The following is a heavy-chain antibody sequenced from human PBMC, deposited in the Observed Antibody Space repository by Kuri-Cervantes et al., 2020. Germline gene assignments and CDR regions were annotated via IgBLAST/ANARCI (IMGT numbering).Heavy chain of an antibody. J-gene: IGHJ4*02. V-gene: IGHV3-33*06. CDR3: AKEAMKAVTGTFYFDY. CDR1: GFTFSSYG. CDR2: IWYDGSNK. D-gene: IGHD6-19*01. Sequence: GGSLRLSCAASGFTFSSYGMHWVRHAPGKGLEWVAVIWYDGSNKYYADSVKGRFTISRDNSKNTLYLQMNSLRAEDTAVYYCAKEAMKAVTGTFYFDYWGQGTLVTVSS.